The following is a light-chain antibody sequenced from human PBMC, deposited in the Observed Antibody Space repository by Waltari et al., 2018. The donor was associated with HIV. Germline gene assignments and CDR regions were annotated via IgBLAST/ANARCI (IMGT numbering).Light chain of an antibody. CDR3: QQYGSSLWT. CDR1: QSVSSSY. CDR2: GAS. Sequence: ELVLTQSPGTLSLSPGDRVTLSCRASQSVSSSYLAWYQKPGQAPRLLIYGASSRATGIPDRFSGSGSGTDFTLTISRLEPEDFAVYFCQQYGSSLWTFGQGTKVEIK. J-gene: IGKJ1*01. V-gene: IGKV3-20*01.